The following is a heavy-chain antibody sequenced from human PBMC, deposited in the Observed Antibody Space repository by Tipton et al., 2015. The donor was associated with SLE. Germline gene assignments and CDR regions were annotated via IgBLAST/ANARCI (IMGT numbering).Heavy chain of an antibody. D-gene: IGHD6-19*01. V-gene: IGHV3-23*01. J-gene: IGHJ4*02. Sequence: SLRLSCAASGFTFSNYAMTWVRQAPGEGLEWVSAISETGTNTFYADSVKGRFTISRGNSKNTLYLQMNSLRAEDTAVYYCVKGGWLDYWGQGALVTVSS. CDR1: GFTFSNYA. CDR3: VKGGWLDY. CDR2: ISETGTNT.